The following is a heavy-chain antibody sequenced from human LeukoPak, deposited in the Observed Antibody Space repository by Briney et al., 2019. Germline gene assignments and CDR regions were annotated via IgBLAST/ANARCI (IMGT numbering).Heavy chain of an antibody. J-gene: IGHJ5*02. Sequence: LQTLSLTCAISGDSVSSNSAAWSWIRQSPSRGLEWLGRTYYRSKWHNDYAVSVKSRITIKPDTSKNQFSLQLNSVTPEDTAVYYCARSGGWLDNWGQGTLVTVSS. V-gene: IGHV6-1*01. CDR3: ARSGGWLDN. CDR1: GDSVSSNSAA. D-gene: IGHD2-15*01. CDR2: TYYRSKWHN.